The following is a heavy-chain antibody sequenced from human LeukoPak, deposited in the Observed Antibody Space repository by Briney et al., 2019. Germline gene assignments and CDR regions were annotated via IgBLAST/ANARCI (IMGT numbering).Heavy chain of an antibody. V-gene: IGHV3-23*01. CDR3: ARGGLSIMGY. CDR2: ISGSAGKI. D-gene: IGHD2/OR15-2a*01. Sequence: PGGSLRLSCVASGFTFSNYAMSWVRQAPEKGLDWVSVISGSAGKIRYADSVKGRFTISRDNSENTVYLQMNNLRAEDTAVYFCARGGLSIMGYWGQGTLVTVSS. J-gene: IGHJ4*02. CDR1: GFTFSNYA.